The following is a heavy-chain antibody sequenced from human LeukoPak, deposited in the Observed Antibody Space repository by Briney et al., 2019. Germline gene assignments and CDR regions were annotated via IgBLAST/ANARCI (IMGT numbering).Heavy chain of an antibody. CDR1: GYTFTSYG. CDR2: ISAYNGNT. CDR3: ARSIAATDCDY. J-gene: IGHJ4*02. V-gene: IGHV1-18*01. D-gene: IGHD6-6*01. Sequence: ASVKVSCKASGYTFTSYGISWVRQAPGQGLEWMGWISAYNGNTNYAQKLQGRVTMTTDTSTSTAYVELRSLRSDDTAVYYCARSIAATDCDYWGQGTLVTVSS.